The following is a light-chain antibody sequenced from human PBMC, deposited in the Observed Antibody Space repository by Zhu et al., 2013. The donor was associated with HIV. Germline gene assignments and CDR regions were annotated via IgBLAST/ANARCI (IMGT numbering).Light chain of an antibody. CDR2: AAS. CDR3: QQSYSTPFT. Sequence: DIQMTQSPSSLSASVGDRVTITCRASQSISSYLNWYQQKPGKAPKLLIHAASSLQSGVPSRFSGSGSGTDFTLTISSLQPEDFATYYCQQSYSTPFTFGP. V-gene: IGKV1-39*01. CDR1: QSISSY. J-gene: IGKJ3*01.